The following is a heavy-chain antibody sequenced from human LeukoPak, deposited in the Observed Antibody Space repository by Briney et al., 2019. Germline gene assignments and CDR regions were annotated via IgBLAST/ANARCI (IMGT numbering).Heavy chain of an antibody. CDR2: ISSSSTYI. J-gene: IGHJ4*01. CDR3: ERVLSGCETTRCELDY. V-gene: IGHV3-21*01. Sequence: GGSLRLSCAASGFAFSTYSMNWVRQAPGKGLEWVSSISSSSTYIYHADSVKGRVTISRDNAKNSLYLQMNSLRAEDTAVYYCERVLSGCETTRCELDYWGHGTLVTVSS. D-gene: IGHD1-26*01. CDR1: GFAFSTYS.